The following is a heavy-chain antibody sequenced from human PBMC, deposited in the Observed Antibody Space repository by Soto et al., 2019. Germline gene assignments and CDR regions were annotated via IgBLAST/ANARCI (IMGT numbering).Heavy chain of an antibody. CDR1: GGSISSYY. J-gene: IGHJ6*02. V-gene: IGHV4-4*07. CDR3: ARDRYCSSTSCPPTMSYYYCMDG. CDR2: IYTSGST. D-gene: IGHD2-2*01. Sequence: PSETLSLTCTVSGGSISSYYWSWIRQPAGKGLEWIGRIYTSGSTNYNPSLKSRVTMSVDTSKNQFSLKLSSVTAADTAVYYCARDRYCSSTSCPPTMSYYYCMDGWCQGTTVT.